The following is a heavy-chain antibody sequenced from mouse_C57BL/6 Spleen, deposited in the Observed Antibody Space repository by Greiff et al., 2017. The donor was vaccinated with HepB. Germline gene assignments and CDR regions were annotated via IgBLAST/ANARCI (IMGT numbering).Heavy chain of an antibody. V-gene: IGHV1-19*01. D-gene: IGHD1-1*01. J-gene: IGHJ1*03. Sequence: EVQLQQSGPVLVKPGASVKMSCKASGYTFTDYYMNWVKQSHGKSLEWIGVINPYNGGTSYNQKFKGKATLTVDKSSSTAYMELNSLTSEDSAVYYCARNIYYGSSPYWYFDVWGTGTTVTVSS. CDR1: GYTFTDYY. CDR3: ARNIYYGSSPYWYFDV. CDR2: INPYNGGT.